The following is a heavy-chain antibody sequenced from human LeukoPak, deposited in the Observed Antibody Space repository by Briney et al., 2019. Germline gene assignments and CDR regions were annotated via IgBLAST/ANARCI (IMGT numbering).Heavy chain of an antibody. CDR3: ARVFRPWGLRGLYAFDI. J-gene: IGHJ3*02. CDR1: GFTFSSYS. CDR2: ISSSSSTI. D-gene: IGHD4-17*01. Sequence: GGSLRLSCAASGFTFSSYSMNWVRQAPGKGLEWVSYISSSSSTIYYADSVKGRFTISRDNAKNSLYLQMNSLRAEDTAVYYCARVFRPWGLRGLYAFDIWGQGTMVTVSS. V-gene: IGHV3-48*01.